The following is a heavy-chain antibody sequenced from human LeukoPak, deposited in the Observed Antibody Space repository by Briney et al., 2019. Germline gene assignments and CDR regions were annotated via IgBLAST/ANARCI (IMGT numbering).Heavy chain of an antibody. V-gene: IGHV4-38-2*02. Sequence: SETLSLTCSVSGYSISSGYFWGWTRQPPGKRLEWIGSLYHSGNTYYNASLKSRVTISVDTSKNQFSLKLYFVTAADTAVYYCARDPHYYGSGGYKAAWGQGILVTVSS. J-gene: IGHJ5*02. D-gene: IGHD3-10*01. CDR2: LYHSGNT. CDR3: ARDPHYYGSGGYKAA. CDR1: GYSISSGYF.